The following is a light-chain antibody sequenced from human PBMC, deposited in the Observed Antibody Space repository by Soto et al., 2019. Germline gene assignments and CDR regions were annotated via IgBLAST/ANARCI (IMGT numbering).Light chain of an antibody. V-gene: IGKV3-11*01. CDR2: DAS. J-gene: IGKJ2*02. CDR3: QQRSNWPPSWT. Sequence: EIVLTQSPATLSLSPGERATFSCRASQSVSSYLAWYQQKPGQAPRLLIYDASNRATGIPARFSGSGSGTDFTRTISSLEPEDFAVYYCQQRSNWPPSWTFGQGTQLEIK. CDR1: QSVSSY.